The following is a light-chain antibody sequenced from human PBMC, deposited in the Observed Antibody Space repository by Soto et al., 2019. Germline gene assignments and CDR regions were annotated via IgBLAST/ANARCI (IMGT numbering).Light chain of an antibody. CDR3: QQYNNWPYT. CDR1: QSVNSN. J-gene: IGKJ2*01. CDR2: GGS. Sequence: EIVMTQSPATLSVSPGERATLSCRASQSVNSNLAWYQQKPGQAPRLLINGGSTRATGIPARFSGSGSGTEFTLTISSLQSEDVAVYYCQQYNNWPYTFGQGTKLEIK. V-gene: IGKV3-15*01.